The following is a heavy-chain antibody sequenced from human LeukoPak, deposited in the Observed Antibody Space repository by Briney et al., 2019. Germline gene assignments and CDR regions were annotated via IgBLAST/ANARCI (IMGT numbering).Heavy chain of an antibody. J-gene: IGHJ4*02. Sequence: GGSLRLSCAASGFAFRSYWMSWVRQAPGKGLEWVASINPGGSETYYAESLKGRFTISTDNAMNSFFLQMNNLRADDTAVYYCARLMGGRTIYDDWGQGALVTVSS. CDR2: INPGGSET. CDR3: ARLMGGRTIYDD. D-gene: IGHD1-26*01. V-gene: IGHV3-7*01. CDR1: GFAFRSYW.